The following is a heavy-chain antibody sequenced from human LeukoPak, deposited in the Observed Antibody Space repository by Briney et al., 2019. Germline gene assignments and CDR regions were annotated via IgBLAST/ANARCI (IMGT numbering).Heavy chain of an antibody. J-gene: IGHJ4*02. CDR1: GFPFSAYG. CDR2: ITGSTRTT. D-gene: IGHD6-19*01. Sequence: GGSLRLSCAASGFPFSAYGMSWVRQAPGKGLEWVSSITGSTRTTYYADSVKGRFTISRDNSKNSLSLQMNSLRVGDTAVYYCARETPDSSGWDWGQGTLVTVSS. CDR3: ARETPDSSGWD. V-gene: IGHV3-23*01.